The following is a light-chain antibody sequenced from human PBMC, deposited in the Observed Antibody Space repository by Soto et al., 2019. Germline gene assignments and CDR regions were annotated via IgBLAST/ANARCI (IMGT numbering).Light chain of an antibody. J-gene: IGLJ1*01. Sequence: QSVLTQPASVSGSPGQSITISCTGTSSDVGGYNYVSWYQQHPGKAPKLMIYEVSNRPSGVSNRFSGSKSGNTASLTISGLQAEDEADYYCSSYTSSGTGVFGTGTKVTVL. CDR1: SSDVGGYNY. CDR2: EVS. CDR3: SSYTSSGTGV. V-gene: IGLV2-14*01.